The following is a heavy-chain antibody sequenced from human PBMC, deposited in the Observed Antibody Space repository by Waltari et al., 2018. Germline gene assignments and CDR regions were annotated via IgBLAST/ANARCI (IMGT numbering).Heavy chain of an antibody. D-gene: IGHD5-12*01. CDR2: VHRSGRT. Sequence: QLQQPGPGLVKPSESLTLTCAVSGDSMGSMDWCSWVRQSPGTGLEWIGHVHRSGRTNYNPSLARRVTISIDTSNIQVSLKVPFPPAADTAMCCCACDRGRGIYLDSWGQGTLVTVSP. CDR1: GDSMGSMDW. V-gene: IGHV4-4*01. CDR3: ACDRGRGIYLDS. J-gene: IGHJ4*02.